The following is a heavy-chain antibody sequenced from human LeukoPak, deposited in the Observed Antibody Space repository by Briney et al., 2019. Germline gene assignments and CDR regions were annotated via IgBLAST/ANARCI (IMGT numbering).Heavy chain of an antibody. J-gene: IGHJ5*02. D-gene: IGHD6-19*01. CDR3: ARDRAVAGNNGWFDP. CDR1: GFTFSSYW. CDR2: INSDGSST. Sequence: GRSLRLSCAASGFTFSSYWMHWVRQAPGKGLVWVSRINSDGSSTSYADSVKGRFTISRDNAKNTLYLQMNSLRAEDTAVYYCARDRAVAGNNGWFDPWGQGTLVTVSS. V-gene: IGHV3-74*01.